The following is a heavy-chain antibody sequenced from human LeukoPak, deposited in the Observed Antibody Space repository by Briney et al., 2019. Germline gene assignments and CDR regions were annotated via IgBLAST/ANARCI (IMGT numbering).Heavy chain of an antibody. J-gene: IGHJ4*02. V-gene: IGHV3-23*01. CDR2: ISGSGAST. D-gene: IGHD5-12*01. CDR3: AKVISEYGGYDHYFDS. Sequence: GGSLRLSCAASGFTFSTYAMSWVRQAPGKWPQWGSSISGSGASTYFADSVKGRFTISRDNSKNTLYLQMSSLRAEDTAAYYCAKVISEYGGYDHYFDSWGQGTRVTVSS. CDR1: GFTFSTYA.